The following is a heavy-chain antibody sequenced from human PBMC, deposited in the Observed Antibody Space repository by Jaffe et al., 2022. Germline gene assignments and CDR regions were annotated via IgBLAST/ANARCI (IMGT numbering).Heavy chain of an antibody. V-gene: IGHV3-7*01. CDR2: IKRDGSEE. D-gene: IGHD1-26*01. J-gene: IGHJ4*02. CDR3: ARGGAYYFDY. CDR1: GFSFSDYW. Sequence: EVQLVQSGGDLVQPGGSLRLSCAASGFSFSDYWMSWVRQAPGKGLEWVANIKRDGSEEYYVDSVKGRFTISRDNAKNSLYLQMNSLRIEDTAVYYCARGGAYYFDYWGRGTLVTVSS.